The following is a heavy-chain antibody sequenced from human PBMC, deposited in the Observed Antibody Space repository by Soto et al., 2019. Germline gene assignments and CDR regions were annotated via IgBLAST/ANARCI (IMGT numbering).Heavy chain of an antibody. CDR1: GGSISSGGYS. J-gene: IGHJ4*01. CDR2: IYHSGST. CDR3: ARGPPFGY. D-gene: IGHD3-10*01. Sequence: SETLSLTCAVSGGSISSGGYSWSWIRQPPGRGLEWIGYIYHSGSTYYNPSLKSRVTISVDRSKNQFSLKLSSVTAADTAVYYCARGPPFGYWGQGTLVTVSS. V-gene: IGHV4-30-2*01.